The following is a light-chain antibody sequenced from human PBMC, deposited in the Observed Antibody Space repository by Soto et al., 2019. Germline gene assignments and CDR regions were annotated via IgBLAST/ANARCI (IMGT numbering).Light chain of an antibody. CDR1: QFVSSRS. CDR2: DVS. V-gene: IGKV3-20*01. Sequence: TLLGTTSQFVSSRSLAWYQQKRGQAPRLLIYDVSSRATGTPDRFSGSGSGTNFARTVSILAPADFAVYYCQHYGSSHSNTFGQGTRLEIK. J-gene: IGKJ5*01. CDR3: QHYGSSHSNT.